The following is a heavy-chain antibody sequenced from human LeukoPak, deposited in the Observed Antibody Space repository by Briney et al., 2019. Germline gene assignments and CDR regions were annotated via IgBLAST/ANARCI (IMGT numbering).Heavy chain of an antibody. J-gene: IGHJ4*02. V-gene: IGHV3-21*01. CDR3: ARIGYRSSSLDY. CDR2: ISSSGTYI. CDR1: GFTFTRYT. D-gene: IGHD6-13*01. Sequence: PGGSLRLSCAASGFTFTRYTINWVRQAPGKGLEWLSSISSSGTYIYYADSLRGRFTISRDDAKNSLYLQMNSLRAEDTAVYYCARIGYRSSSLDYWGQGTLVTVSS.